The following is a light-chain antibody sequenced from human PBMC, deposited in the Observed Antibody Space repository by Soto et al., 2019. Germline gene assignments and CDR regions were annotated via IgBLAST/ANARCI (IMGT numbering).Light chain of an antibody. Sequence: DIPMTQSPSTLSASVGDRVTITCRASQSISSWLAWYQQKPGKAPKLLIYKASSLESGVPSRFSGSGSGTEFTLTISSLQPDDFATYYCQQRRTFGQGTKVEIK. CDR1: QSISSW. J-gene: IGKJ1*01. CDR3: QQRRT. CDR2: KAS. V-gene: IGKV1-5*03.